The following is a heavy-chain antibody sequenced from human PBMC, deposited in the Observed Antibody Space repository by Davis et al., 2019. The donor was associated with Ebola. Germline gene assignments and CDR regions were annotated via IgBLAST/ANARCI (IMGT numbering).Heavy chain of an antibody. D-gene: IGHD3-22*01. V-gene: IGHV4-30-2*01. CDR3: ARVTRLDYYDSSGYYPAEAFDI. J-gene: IGHJ3*02. CDR2: IYHSGST. Sequence: MPSETLSLTCAVSGGSISSGGYSWSWIRQPPGKGLEWLGSIYHSGSTYYNPSLKSRLTISVDRSKNQFSLKLSSVTAADTAVYYCARVTRLDYYDSSGYYPAEAFDIWGQGTMVTVSS. CDR1: GGSISSGGYS.